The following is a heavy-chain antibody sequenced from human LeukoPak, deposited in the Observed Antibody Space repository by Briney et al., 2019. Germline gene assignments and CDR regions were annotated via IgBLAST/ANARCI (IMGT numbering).Heavy chain of an antibody. CDR3: ARAPGYGAAYYFDY. CDR2: VSYDGSYK. V-gene: IGHV3-30*04. CDR1: GFTFSSYE. Sequence: GGSLRLSCAASGFTFSSYEMNWVRQAPGKGLEWVAVVSYDGSYKYYADSVKGRFTISRDNSKNTLYLQMNSLRAEDTAVYYCARAPGYGAAYYFDYWGQGTLVTVSS. D-gene: IGHD1-1*01. J-gene: IGHJ4*02.